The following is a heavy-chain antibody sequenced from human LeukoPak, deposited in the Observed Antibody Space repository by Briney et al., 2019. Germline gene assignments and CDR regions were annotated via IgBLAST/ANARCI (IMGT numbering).Heavy chain of an antibody. J-gene: IGHJ4*02. V-gene: IGHV4-59*01. D-gene: IGHD5-12*01. CDR3: ARGVAGYGLYDF. CDR2: MYYSGRT. CDR1: GASISTYY. Sequence: PSQTLSLTCTVSGASISTYYSSCIRQPPRKWMEWLGYMYYSGRTNYHPSLKSRVTISLDAPKNQFSLRLNSVTAADTAVYYCARGVAGYGLYDFWGQGTLDSVST.